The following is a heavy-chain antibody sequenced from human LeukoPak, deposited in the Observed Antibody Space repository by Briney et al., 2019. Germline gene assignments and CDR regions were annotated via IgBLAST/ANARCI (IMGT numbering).Heavy chain of an antibody. V-gene: IGHV4-31*03. CDR1: GGSISSGGYY. CDR2: IYYSGST. J-gene: IGHJ6*02. CDR3: AREVVVTAIPGARYYYYGMDV. D-gene: IGHD2-21*02. Sequence: SGTLSLTCTVSGGSISSGGYYWSWIRQHPGKGLEWIGYIYYSGSTYYNPSLKSRVTISVDTSKNQFSLKLSSVTAADTAVYYCAREVVVTAIPGARYYYYGMDVWGQGTTVTVSS.